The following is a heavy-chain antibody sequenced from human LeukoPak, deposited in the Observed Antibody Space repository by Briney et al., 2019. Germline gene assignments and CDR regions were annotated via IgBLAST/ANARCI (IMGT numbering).Heavy chain of an antibody. V-gene: IGHV1-2*06. Sequence: ASVKVSRKASGYTFTGYYMHWVRQAPGQGLEWMGRINPNSGGTNYAQKFQGRVTMTRDTSISTAYMELSRLRSDDTAVYYCVRVMLAYSSGWQNFQHWGQGTLVTVSS. CDR3: VRVMLAYSSGWQNFQH. D-gene: IGHD6-19*01. CDR1: GYTFTGYY. J-gene: IGHJ1*01. CDR2: INPNSGGT.